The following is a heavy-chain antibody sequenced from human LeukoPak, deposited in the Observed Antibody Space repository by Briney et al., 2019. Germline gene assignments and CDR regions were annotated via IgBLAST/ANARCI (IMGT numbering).Heavy chain of an antibody. V-gene: IGHV1-2*02. J-gene: IGHJ4*02. CDR2: INPNSGGT. CDR1: GYTFTGYY. D-gene: IGHD5-18*01. Sequence: ASVKVSCKASGYTFTGYYMHWVRQAPGQGLEWMGWINPNSGGTNYAQRFQGRVTMTRVTSISTAYMELSRLRSDDTAVYYCARDPLDTAALDHWGQGTLVTVSS. CDR3: ARDPLDTAALDH.